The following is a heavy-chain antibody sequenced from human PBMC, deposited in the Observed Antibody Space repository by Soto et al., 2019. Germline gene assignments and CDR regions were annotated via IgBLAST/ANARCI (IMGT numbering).Heavy chain of an antibody. V-gene: IGHV1-2*04. CDR3: ARERSSSPDAVHFDL. Sequence: QVQLVQSGAEVKKPGASVKVSCKASGYTFTGYYMHWVRQAPGQGLEWMGWINPNSGGTNYAQKFQGWVTMTRDTSISTAYMELSRLRSDDTAVYYCARERSSSPDAVHFDLWGRGTLVTVSS. CDR2: INPNSGGT. J-gene: IGHJ2*01. CDR1: GYTFTGYY. D-gene: IGHD6-13*01.